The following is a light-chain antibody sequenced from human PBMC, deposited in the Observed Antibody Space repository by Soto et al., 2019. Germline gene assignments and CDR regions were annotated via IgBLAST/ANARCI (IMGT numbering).Light chain of an antibody. J-gene: IGKJ1*01. Sequence: EIVLTQSPATLSLSPGERATLSCRASQSVSSFLAWYQQKPGQAPRLLISDASNRATGIPGRFSGSGSGTDFSLTISSLEPEDFAVYYCQQRSNWPSTFGQGTKVEIK. CDR3: QQRSNWPST. CDR2: DAS. CDR1: QSVSSF. V-gene: IGKV3-11*01.